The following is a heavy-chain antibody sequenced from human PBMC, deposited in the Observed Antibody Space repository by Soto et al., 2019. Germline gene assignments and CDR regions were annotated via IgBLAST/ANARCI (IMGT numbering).Heavy chain of an antibody. CDR2: ISSSGSTI. J-gene: IGHJ6*03. CDR1: GFTFSDYY. D-gene: IGHD3-3*01. V-gene: IGHV3-11*01. CDR3: ARDLFKSRFLEWSPQDYYMDV. Sequence: PGGSLRLSCAASGFTFSDYYMSWIRQAPGKGLEWVSYISSSGSTIYYADSVKGRFTISRDNAKNSLYLQMNSLRAEDTAVYYCARDLFKSRFLEWSPQDYYMDVWGKGTTVTVSS.